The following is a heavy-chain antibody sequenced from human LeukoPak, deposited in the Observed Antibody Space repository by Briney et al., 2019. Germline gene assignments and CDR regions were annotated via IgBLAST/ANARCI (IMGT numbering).Heavy chain of an antibody. Sequence: PSETLSLTCGVYGGSFSGYYWSWIRQPPGKGLEWIGEINHSGSTNYNPSLKSRVTISVDTSKNQFSLKLSSVTAADTAVYYCARARRRYYDSSGYYLNYFDYWGQGTLVTVSS. D-gene: IGHD3-22*01. CDR2: INHSGST. CDR1: GGSFSGYY. CDR3: ARARRRYYDSSGYYLNYFDY. V-gene: IGHV4-34*01. J-gene: IGHJ4*02.